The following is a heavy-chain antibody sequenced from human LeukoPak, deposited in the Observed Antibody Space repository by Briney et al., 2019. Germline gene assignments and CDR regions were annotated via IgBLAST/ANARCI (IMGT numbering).Heavy chain of an antibody. Sequence: PGGSLRLSCAASGFTFSSYWMSWVCQAPGKGLEWVANIKQDGSEKYYVDSVKGRFTISRDNAKNSLYLQMNSVRAEDTAVYYCARPLGYCSSTSCPNDAFDIWGQGTMVTVSS. CDR1: GFTFSSYW. J-gene: IGHJ3*02. CDR2: IKQDGSEK. CDR3: ARPLGYCSSTSCPNDAFDI. V-gene: IGHV3-7*01. D-gene: IGHD2-2*01.